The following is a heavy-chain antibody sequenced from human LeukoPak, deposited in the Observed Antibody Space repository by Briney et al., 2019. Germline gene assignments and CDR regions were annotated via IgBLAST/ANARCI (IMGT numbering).Heavy chain of an antibody. V-gene: IGHV1-8*01. D-gene: IGHD2-15*01. CDR2: MNPNSGNT. Sequence: GASVRVSCKASGYTFTSYDINWVRQAPGQGLEWMGWMNPNSGNTGYAQKFQGRVTMTRNTSISTAYIELSSLRSEDTAVYYCARVVVAATGLDYWGQGTLVTVSS. CDR1: GYTFTSYD. CDR3: ARVVVAATGLDY. J-gene: IGHJ4*02.